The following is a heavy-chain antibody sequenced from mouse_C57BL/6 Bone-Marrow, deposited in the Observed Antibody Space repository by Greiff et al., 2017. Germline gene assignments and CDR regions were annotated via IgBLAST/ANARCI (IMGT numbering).Heavy chain of an antibody. Sequence: EVKLVESGGGLVQPGESLKLSCESTEYEFPSYDMSWVRQTPEQRLELVAAINSDGGSTYYTDTMESRFTLSRDNTTNTLYLQLSSLTSEDTALYYCARHGTSEDDWGQGTTLTVSS. CDR2: INSDGGST. J-gene: IGHJ2*01. CDR3: ARHGTSEDD. D-gene: IGHD4-1*01. V-gene: IGHV5-2*01. CDR1: EYEFPSYD.